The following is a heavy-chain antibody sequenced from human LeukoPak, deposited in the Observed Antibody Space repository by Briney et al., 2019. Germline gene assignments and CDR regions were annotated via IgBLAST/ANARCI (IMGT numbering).Heavy chain of an antibody. CDR3: ARSTVATNRYFDY. J-gene: IGHJ4*02. D-gene: IGHD5-12*01. V-gene: IGHV4-34*01. CDR2: INHSGST. Sequence: SETLSLTCAVYGGSFSGYYWSWIRQPPGKGLEWIGEINHSGSTNYNPSLKSRVTISVDTSKNQFSLKLSSVTAADTAVYYCARSTVATNRYFDYWGQGTLVTASS. CDR1: GGSFSGYY.